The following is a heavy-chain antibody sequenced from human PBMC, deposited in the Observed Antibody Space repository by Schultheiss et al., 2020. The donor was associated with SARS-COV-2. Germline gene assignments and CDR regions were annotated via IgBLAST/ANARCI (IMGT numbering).Heavy chain of an antibody. D-gene: IGHD6-13*01. Sequence: SQTLSLTCTVSGGSIRSGESYWSWIRQSPGKGLEWIGYIDYSGRIFYNPSLKSRVITSVDTSKNQFSLKLSSVTAADTAVYYCASMTRDSSSWLDYWGQGTLVTVSS. CDR2: IDYSGRI. CDR3: ASMTRDSSSWLDY. CDR1: GGSIRSGESY. V-gene: IGHV4-30-4*01. J-gene: IGHJ4*02.